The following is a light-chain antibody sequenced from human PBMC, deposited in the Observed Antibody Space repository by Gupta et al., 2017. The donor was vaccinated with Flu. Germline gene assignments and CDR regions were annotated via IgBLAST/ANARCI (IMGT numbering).Light chain of an antibody. CDR2: KDN. CDR1: LLAKKY. Sequence: SYELTQPSSVSVSPGQTARITCSGYLLAKKYARWFQQKPGRAPVLLIYKDNERPSGIPERFSGSSSGTTVTLTISGAQVEDEADYYCYSAADNNREVFGGGTKLTVL. J-gene: IGLJ3*02. V-gene: IGLV3-27*01. CDR3: YSAADNNREV.